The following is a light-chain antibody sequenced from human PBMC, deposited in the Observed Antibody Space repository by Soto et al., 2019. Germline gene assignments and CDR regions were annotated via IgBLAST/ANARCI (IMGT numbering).Light chain of an antibody. J-gene: IGKJ4*01. V-gene: IGKV3-15*01. Sequence: EIVMTQSPATLSVSPGERVTLSCGASQSIGTNVAWYQQKPGQAPRLLFYGAYNRATGIPARFSGSGSGTELTLTVSSLQSEDFALYFCQQYNDWHPLTFGGGTKVEIK. CDR2: GAY. CDR1: QSIGTN. CDR3: QQYNDWHPLT.